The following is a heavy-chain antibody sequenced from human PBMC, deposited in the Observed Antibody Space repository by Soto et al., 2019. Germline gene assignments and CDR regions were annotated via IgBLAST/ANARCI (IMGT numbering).Heavy chain of an antibody. J-gene: IGHJ4*02. Sequence: QVQLVESGGGVVQPGRSLRLSCAASGFNFNNYGMHWVRQAPGKGLEWVAFIWFNGINKYYAESVKGRFAISRDNSESSLFLQMDSLRVDDTGVYYCVRDGDFSTGFGKDYWGQGTLVTVSS. V-gene: IGHV3-33*01. CDR2: IWFNGINK. D-gene: IGHD2-2*01. CDR1: GFNFNNYG. CDR3: VRDGDFSTGFGKDY.